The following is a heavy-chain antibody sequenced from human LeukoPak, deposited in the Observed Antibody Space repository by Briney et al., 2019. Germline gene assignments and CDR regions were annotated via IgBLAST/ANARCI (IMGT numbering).Heavy chain of an antibody. CDR1: GFTFSSYA. CDR3: AREGGDIVVVVAATNWFDP. V-gene: IGHV3-30*04. Sequence: GRSLRLSCAASGFTFSSYAMHWVRQAPGKGLVWVAVISYDGSNKYYADSVKGRFTISRDNSKNTLYLQMNSLRAEDTAVYYCAREGGDIVVVVAATNWFDPWGQGTLVTVSS. CDR2: ISYDGSNK. D-gene: IGHD2-15*01. J-gene: IGHJ5*02.